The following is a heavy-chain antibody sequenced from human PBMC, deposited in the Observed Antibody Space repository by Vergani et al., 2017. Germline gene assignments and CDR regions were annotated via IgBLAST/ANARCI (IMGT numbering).Heavy chain of an antibody. V-gene: IGHV3-23*01. CDR2: ISGSGGST. Sequence: EVQLLESGGGLVQPGGSLRLSCAASGFTFSSYAMRWVRQAPGKGLEWVSAISGSGGSTYYADPVKGRFTISRDNSKNTLYLQMNILRAEDTAVYYCAKAGGTTPYDYGMDVWGQGTTVTVSS. CDR1: GFTFSSYA. J-gene: IGHJ6*02. CDR3: AKAGGTTPYDYGMDV. D-gene: IGHD1-7*01.